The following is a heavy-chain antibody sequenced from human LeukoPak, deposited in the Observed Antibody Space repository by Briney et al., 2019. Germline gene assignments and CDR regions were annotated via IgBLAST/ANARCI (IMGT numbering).Heavy chain of an antibody. D-gene: IGHD3-22*01. CDR2: IYYSGST. CDR1: GGSISSSSYY. V-gene: IGHV4-39*07. CDR3: ARDLYDSSGYYYYFDY. Sequence: SETLSLTRTVSGGSISSSSYYWGWIRRPPGKGLEWIGSIYYSGSTYYNPSLKSRVTISVDTSKNQFSLKLSSVTAADTAVYYCARDLYDSSGYYYYFDYWGQGTLVTVSS. J-gene: IGHJ4*02.